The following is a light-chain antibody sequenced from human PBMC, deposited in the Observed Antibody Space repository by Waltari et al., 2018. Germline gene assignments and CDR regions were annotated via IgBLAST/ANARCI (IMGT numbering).Light chain of an antibody. CDR3: GTWDTSLSALI. Sequence: QSVLTQPPSVSAAPGQKVTISCSGSSSNIGNDYVSWYQQLPGTAPKLFIYENNKRPSGSPDRFSGSKSGRSATLGITGRQTGDEADYYCGTWDTSLSALIFGGGTKLTVL. CDR2: ENN. J-gene: IGLJ2*01. CDR1: SSNIGNDY. V-gene: IGLV1-51*02.